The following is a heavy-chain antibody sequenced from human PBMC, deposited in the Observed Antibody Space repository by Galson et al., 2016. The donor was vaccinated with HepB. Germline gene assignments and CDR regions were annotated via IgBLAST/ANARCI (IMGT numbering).Heavy chain of an antibody. D-gene: IGHD2-21*02. V-gene: IGHV3-48*02. Sequence: SLRLSCAGSGFTLSSYSMNWVRQAPGKGLEWVSYISSTSSTIYYADSVKGRFTISRDNAKHSLYLQMDSLRDEDTAVYYCATEIVVVTADDSDAFDIWGQGTMVTVSS. J-gene: IGHJ3*02. CDR1: GFTLSSYS. CDR2: ISSTSSTI. CDR3: ATEIVVVTADDSDAFDI.